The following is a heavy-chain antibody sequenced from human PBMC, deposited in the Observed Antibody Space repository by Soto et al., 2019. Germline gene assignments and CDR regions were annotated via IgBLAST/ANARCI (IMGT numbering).Heavy chain of an antibody. CDR1: GFTFSTYA. V-gene: IGHV3-23*01. Sequence: GGSLRLSCAASGFTFSTYAMSWVRQAPGKGLEWVSAISASGTSTYYADSVKGRFTISRDNSKNTLFLQMNSLRAEDTAVHYCARGLGYCSSTSCYKWGQGTLVTVSS. CDR3: ARGLGYCSSTSCYK. D-gene: IGHD2-2*02. J-gene: IGHJ4*02. CDR2: ISASGTST.